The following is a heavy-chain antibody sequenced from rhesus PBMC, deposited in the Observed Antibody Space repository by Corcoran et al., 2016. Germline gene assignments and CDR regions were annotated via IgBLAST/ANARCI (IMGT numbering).Heavy chain of an antibody. D-gene: IGHD3-9*01. CDR1: GYSISSGYG. J-gene: IGHJ4*01. CDR3: ARDRGPGAY. V-gene: IGHV4-127*01. CDR2: IYDGSGST. Sequence: QVQLQESGPGLVKPSETLSLTCAVSGYSISSGYGWGWIRQPPGKGLEWIGQIYDGSGSTYYNPSLEGRVTVSKDTSKNQFSLKLSSVTTADTAVYYCARDRGPGAYWVQGVLVTVSS.